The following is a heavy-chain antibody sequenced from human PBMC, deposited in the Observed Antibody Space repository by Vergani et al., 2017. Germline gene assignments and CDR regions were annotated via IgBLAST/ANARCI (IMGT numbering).Heavy chain of an antibody. D-gene: IGHD3-3*01. CDR1: GGSISSSSYY. J-gene: IGHJ3*02. CDR3: ARDHDFWSSYYVAAAGPADAFDI. V-gene: IGHV4-39*07. Sequence: QLQLQESGPGLVKPSETLSLTCTVSGGSISSSSYYWGWIRQPPGKGLEWIGSIYYSGSTYYNPSLKSRVTISVDTSKNQFSLKLSSVTAADTAVYYCARDHDFWSSYYVAAAGPADAFDIWGQGTMVTVSS. CDR2: IYYSGST.